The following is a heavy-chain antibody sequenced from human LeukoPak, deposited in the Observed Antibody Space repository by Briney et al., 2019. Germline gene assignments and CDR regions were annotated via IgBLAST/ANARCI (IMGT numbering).Heavy chain of an antibody. D-gene: IGHD2-2*01. Sequence: SETLSLTCTVSGGSISSYYWSWIRQPAGKGLEWIGRIYTSGSTNYNPSLKSRVTMSVDTSKNQFSLKLSSVTAADTAVYYCARIRYCSSTSCYAGVHWFDRWGQGTLVTVSS. CDR2: IYTSGST. V-gene: IGHV4-4*07. CDR3: ARIRYCSSTSCYAGVHWFDR. J-gene: IGHJ5*02. CDR1: GGSISSYY.